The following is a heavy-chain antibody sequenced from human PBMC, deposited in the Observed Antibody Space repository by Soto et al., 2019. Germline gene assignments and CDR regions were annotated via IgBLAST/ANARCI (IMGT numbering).Heavy chain of an antibody. D-gene: IGHD3-22*01. V-gene: IGHV4-30-4*01. CDR2: IYYSGST. Sequence: QVQLQESGPGLVKPSQTLSLTCTVSGGSISSGDYYWSWIRQPPGKGLEWIGYIYYSGSTYYNPSLKSRVTISVDPSKNQFSLKLSSVTAADTAVYYCARDYDSSGYYINWFDPWGQGTLVTVSS. CDR3: ARDYDSSGYYINWFDP. J-gene: IGHJ5*02. CDR1: GGSISSGDYY.